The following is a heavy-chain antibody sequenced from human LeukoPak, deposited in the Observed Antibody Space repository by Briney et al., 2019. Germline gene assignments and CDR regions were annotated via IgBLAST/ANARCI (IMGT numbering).Heavy chain of an antibody. CDR3: ARGYGDFDY. V-gene: IGHV3-7*04. D-gene: IGHD4-17*01. CDR1: GFTFSSYS. Sequence: PGGSLRLSCAASGFTFSSYSMSWVRQAPGKGLEWVANIKQDGSEKYYVDSVKGRFTISRDNAKNSLYLQMNSLRAEDTAVYYCARGYGDFDYWGQGTLVTVSS. J-gene: IGHJ4*02. CDR2: IKQDGSEK.